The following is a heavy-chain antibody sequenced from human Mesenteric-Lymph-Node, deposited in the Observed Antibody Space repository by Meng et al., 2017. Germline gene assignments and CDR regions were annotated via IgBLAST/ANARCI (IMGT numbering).Heavy chain of an antibody. CDR3: GRGYYFDY. D-gene: IGHD5-12*01. CDR1: GDSVSSNSAV. Sequence: QVQLKQSGPGLVKPSQTLSPTCAISGDSVSSNSAVWNWIRQSPSRGLEWLGRTYYRSEWFSDYAESVKSRITISPDTSKNQFSLQLTSVTPEDAAVYYCGRGYYFDYWGQGTLVTVSS. V-gene: IGHV6-1*01. CDR2: TYYRSEWFS. J-gene: IGHJ4*02.